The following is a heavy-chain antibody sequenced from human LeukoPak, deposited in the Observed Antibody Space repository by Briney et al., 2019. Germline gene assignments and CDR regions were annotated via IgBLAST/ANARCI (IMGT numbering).Heavy chain of an antibody. J-gene: IGHJ4*02. Sequence: GGSLRLSCAASGFTFSSYAMTWVRQAPGKGLEWVSGISGSGGSTYYADSVKGRFTISRDNSKNTLYQQMNSLRAEDTAVYYCAKDVVVTTTAYFDYWGQGTLVTVSS. CDR1: GFTFSSYA. CDR2: ISGSGGST. V-gene: IGHV3-23*01. CDR3: AKDVVVTTTAYFDY. D-gene: IGHD2-21*02.